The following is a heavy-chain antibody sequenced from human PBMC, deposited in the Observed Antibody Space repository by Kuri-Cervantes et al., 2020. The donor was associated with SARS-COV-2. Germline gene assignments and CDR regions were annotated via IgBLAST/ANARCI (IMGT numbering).Heavy chain of an antibody. D-gene: IGHD4-11*01. V-gene: IGHV1-69*13. Sequence: SVKVSCKASGGPFSSYSVNWVRQAPGQGLEWMGRIIPTFDTATYAQKFQGRVIFTADESTSTAYMELSSLRSEDTAVYYCARSERMNDYSNYWGQGTLVTVSS. CDR2: IIPTFDTA. CDR1: GGPFSSYS. J-gene: IGHJ4*02. CDR3: ARSERMNDYSNY.